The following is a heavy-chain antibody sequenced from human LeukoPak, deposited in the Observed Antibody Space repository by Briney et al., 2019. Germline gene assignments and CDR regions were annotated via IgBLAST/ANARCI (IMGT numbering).Heavy chain of an antibody. CDR1: GYTFTSYG. J-gene: IGHJ4*02. V-gene: IGHV1-2*02. CDR2: INPNSGGT. Sequence: ASVKVSCKASGYTFTSYGISWVRQAPGQGLAWMGWINPNSGGTNYAQKFQGRVTMTRDTSISTASMELSRMRSDDTAVYYWARTPNDFWSGYSTNCLDYWGQGTLVTVSS. CDR3: ARTPNDFWSGYSTNCLDY. D-gene: IGHD3-3*01.